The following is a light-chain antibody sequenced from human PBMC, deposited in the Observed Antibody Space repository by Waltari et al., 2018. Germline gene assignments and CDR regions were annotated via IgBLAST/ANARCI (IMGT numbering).Light chain of an antibody. J-gene: IGKJ4*01. Sequence: DIVMTQSPDSVAVSLGERATINCKSSRSVLYSSNNKNYLAWYQQKPGQPPKLLIYWASTRESGVPDRFSGSGSGTDCTLTLSSLQAEDVAVYYCQQYFSTPLTFGGGTKVEIK. CDR2: WAS. V-gene: IGKV4-1*01. CDR1: RSVLYSSNNKNY. CDR3: QQYFSTPLT.